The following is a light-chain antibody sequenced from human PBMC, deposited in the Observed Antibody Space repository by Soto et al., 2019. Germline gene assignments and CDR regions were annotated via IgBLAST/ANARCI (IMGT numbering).Light chain of an antibody. CDR3: SSCTSSSTVV. CDR1: SRDVGSYNY. J-gene: IGLJ2*01. V-gene: IGLV2-14*01. CDR2: DVS. Sequence: QSVLTQPASVSGSPGQSITISCNGTSRDVGSYNYVSWYQQRPGKAPRLMIYDVSDRPSGISIRFSGSKSGNTASLTISGLQAEDEADYFCSSCTSSSTVVFGGGTKLTVL.